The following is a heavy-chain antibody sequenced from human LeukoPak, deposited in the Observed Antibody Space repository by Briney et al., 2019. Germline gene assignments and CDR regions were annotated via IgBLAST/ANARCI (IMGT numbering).Heavy chain of an antibody. CDR2: ISASGGRT. J-gene: IGHJ4*02. D-gene: IGHD4-17*01. CDR1: GFTFSNYA. Sequence: GGSLRLSCAASGFTFSNYAMNWVRQAPGKGLEWVSAISASGGRTYYADSVKGRFTISRDISKNAVYLQMNSLRAEDTAVYYCARDSYGDANFDSWGQGTLVTVSS. V-gene: IGHV3-23*01. CDR3: ARDSYGDANFDS.